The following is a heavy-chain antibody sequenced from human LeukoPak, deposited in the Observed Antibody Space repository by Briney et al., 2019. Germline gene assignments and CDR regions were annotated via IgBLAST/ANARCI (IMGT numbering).Heavy chain of an antibody. J-gene: IGHJ5*01. CDR2: INHSGST. V-gene: IGHV4-34*01. D-gene: IGHD3-3*01. Sequence: PSGTLSLTCAVYGGSFSGYYWSWIRQPPGKGREWRGEINHSGSTNYNPSLESRGTRSVYTSKNQFFLNLSSVTAADPAVYYCERTPNDFWGGSWFDSWGPGNPVTASS. CDR3: ERTPNDFWGGSWFDS. CDR1: GGSFSGYY.